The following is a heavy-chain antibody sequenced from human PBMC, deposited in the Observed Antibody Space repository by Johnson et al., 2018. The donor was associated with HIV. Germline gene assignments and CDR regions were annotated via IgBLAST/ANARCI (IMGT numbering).Heavy chain of an antibody. J-gene: IGHJ3*02. CDR2: INGNGGST. CDR3: AKEEGIAAAGGAFDI. Sequence: VQLVESGGGLVQPGGSLRLSCAASGFAFHDRGMSWVRQAPGKGLEWVSGINGNGGSTAYADSVKGRVTISRDNSKNTLYLQMNSLRAEDTAVYYCAKEEGIAAAGGAFDIWGQGTMVTVSS. D-gene: IGHD6-13*01. CDR1: GFAFHDRG. V-gene: IGHV3-20*04.